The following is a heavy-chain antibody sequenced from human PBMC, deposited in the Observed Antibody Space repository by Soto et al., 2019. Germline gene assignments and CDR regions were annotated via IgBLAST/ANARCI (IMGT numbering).Heavy chain of an antibody. CDR2: INPSGGRT. CDR1: GYTFTSYY. V-gene: IGHV1-46*01. Sequence: ASVKVACKASGYTFTSYYMHWVRQAPGQGLEWMGRINPSGGRTNYAQKFQGRVTMTTDTSTSTAYMELSSLRSEDTAVYYCAMEYCSSTSCYRDYWGQGTLVTVSS. D-gene: IGHD2-2*02. CDR3: AMEYCSSTSCYRDY. J-gene: IGHJ4*02.